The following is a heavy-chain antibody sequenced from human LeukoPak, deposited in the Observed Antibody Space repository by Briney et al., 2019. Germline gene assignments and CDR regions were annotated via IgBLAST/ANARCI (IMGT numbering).Heavy chain of an antibody. CDR2: IIPILGIA. J-gene: IGHJ3*02. CDR1: GYTFTSYG. Sequence: GASVKVSCKASGYTFTSYGINWVRQAPGQGLEWMGRIIPILGIANYAQKFQGRVTITADKSTSTAYMELSSLRSEDTAVYYCASVRRGYENDAFDIWGQGTMVTVSS. CDR3: ASVRRGYENDAFDI. V-gene: IGHV1-69*04. D-gene: IGHD5-12*01.